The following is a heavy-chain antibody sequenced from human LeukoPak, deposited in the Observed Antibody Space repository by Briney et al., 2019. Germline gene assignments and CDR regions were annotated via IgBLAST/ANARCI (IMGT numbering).Heavy chain of an antibody. V-gene: IGHV3-30*03. D-gene: IGHD2-8*02. Sequence: GGSLRLSCEVSGFTFSTYGMYWVRQAPGKGLESVAVISYDGSKTYYADSVKGRSTLSRDNPKNPVYLQLNRLTSDDTAVYYCARLPPSVFGVGTGDFDYWGQGTLVTVSS. CDR3: ARLPPSVFGVGTGDFDY. CDR2: ISYDGSKT. J-gene: IGHJ4*02. CDR1: GFTFSTYG.